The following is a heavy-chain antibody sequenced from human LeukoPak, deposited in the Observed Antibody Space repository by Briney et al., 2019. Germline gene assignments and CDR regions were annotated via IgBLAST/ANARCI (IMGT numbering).Heavy chain of an antibody. CDR2: ISSGGGRT. J-gene: IGHJ4*02. CDR3: VCMVRGSPGGDY. CDR1: GFTFSSYA. V-gene: IGHV3-23*01. Sequence: GGSLRLSCAASGFTFSSYAMSWVRQAPGKGLEWVSAISSGGGRTYYADSVKGRFTISRDNSKNTLYLQMNSLRAEDTAVYYCVCMVRGSPGGDYWGQGTLVTVSS. D-gene: IGHD3-10*01.